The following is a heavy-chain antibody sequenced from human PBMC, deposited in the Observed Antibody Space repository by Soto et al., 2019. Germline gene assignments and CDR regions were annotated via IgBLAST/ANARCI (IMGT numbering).Heavy chain of an antibody. V-gene: IGHV2-70*01. CDR3: ARIRSGSSSSGENYFDY. CDR1: GFSLSTSGMC. D-gene: IGHD6-6*01. Sequence: GSGPTLVNPTQTLTLTCTFSGFSLSTSGMCGSWIRQPPGKALEWLALIDWDDDKYYSTSLKTRLTISKDTSKNQVVLTMTNMDPVDTATYYCARIRSGSSSSGENYFDYWGQGTLVTVSS. J-gene: IGHJ4*02. CDR2: IDWDDDK.